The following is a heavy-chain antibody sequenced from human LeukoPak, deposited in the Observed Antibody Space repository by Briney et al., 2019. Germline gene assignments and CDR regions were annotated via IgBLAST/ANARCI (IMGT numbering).Heavy chain of an antibody. CDR2: IWYDGSNK. V-gene: IGHV3-33*01. D-gene: IGHD1-1*01. Sequence: GRSLRLSCAASGFTFSSYGMHWARLAPGKGLEWVAVIWYDGSNKYYADSVKGRFTISRDTPQNTLYLQMNSLRAEDTAVYYCARDRYVRYFDYWGQGALVTVSS. CDR3: ARDRYVRYFDY. CDR1: GFTFSSYG. J-gene: IGHJ4*02.